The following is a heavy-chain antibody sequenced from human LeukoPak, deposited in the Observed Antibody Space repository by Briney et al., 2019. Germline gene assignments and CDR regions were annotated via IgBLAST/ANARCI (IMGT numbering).Heavy chain of an antibody. J-gene: IGHJ5*02. D-gene: IGHD3-9*01. CDR3: AGSYYDILTGPNNWFDP. CDR1: GGSFSGYY. CDR2: INHSGST. Sequence: PSETLSLTCAVYGGSFSGYYWSWIRQPPGKGLEWIGEINHSGSTNCNPSLKSRVTISVDTSKNQFSLKLSSVTAADTAVYYCAGSYYDILTGPNNWFDPWGQGTLVTVSS. V-gene: IGHV4-34*01.